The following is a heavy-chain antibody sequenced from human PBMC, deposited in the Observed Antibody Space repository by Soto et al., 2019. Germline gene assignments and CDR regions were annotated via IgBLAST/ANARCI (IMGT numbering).Heavy chain of an antibody. D-gene: IGHD3-10*01. CDR2: ISGSGRNT. Sequence: GSLRLSCAASGFTFSNYAMNWVRQAPGKGLEWVSSISGSGRNTYYADSVKGRLTISRDSSKNTLYLQMNSLRVEDTGVYYCAKDLNGSGSFTSYYHYGMDVPGQGTTVTVSS. J-gene: IGHJ6*02. CDR1: GFTFSNYA. V-gene: IGHV3-23*01. CDR3: AKDLNGSGSFTSYYHYGMDV.